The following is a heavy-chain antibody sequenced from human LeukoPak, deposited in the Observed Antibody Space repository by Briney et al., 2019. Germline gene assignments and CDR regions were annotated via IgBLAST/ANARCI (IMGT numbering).Heavy chain of an antibody. Sequence: SGTLSLTCAVSGGSISSNNWWSWVRQPPGKGLEWIGEIYHSGSTDYNPSLESRVTMSVDKSKNQLSLKLSSVTAADTAVYYCARGFYGSGSYSSPGFHAFDVWGQGTMVTVSS. D-gene: IGHD3-10*01. CDR3: ARGFYGSGSYSSPGFHAFDV. CDR2: IYHSGST. V-gene: IGHV4-4*02. J-gene: IGHJ3*01. CDR1: GGSISSNNW.